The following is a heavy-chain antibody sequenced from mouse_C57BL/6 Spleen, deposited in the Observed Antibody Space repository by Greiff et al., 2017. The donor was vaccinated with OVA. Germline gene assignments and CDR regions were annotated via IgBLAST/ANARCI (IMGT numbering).Heavy chain of an antibody. CDR3: AGYNYYGSWCFDV. D-gene: IGHD1-2*01. CDR1: GYTFTSYW. CDR2: IDPSDSYT. V-gene: IGHV1-50*01. Sequence: QVQLQQPGAELVKPGASVKLSCKASGYTFTSYWMQWVKQRPGQGLEWIGEIDPSDSYTNYNQKFKGKATLTVDTSSSTAYMQLSSLTSEDSAVEYCAGYNYYGSWCFDVWGTGTTVTVSS. J-gene: IGHJ1*03.